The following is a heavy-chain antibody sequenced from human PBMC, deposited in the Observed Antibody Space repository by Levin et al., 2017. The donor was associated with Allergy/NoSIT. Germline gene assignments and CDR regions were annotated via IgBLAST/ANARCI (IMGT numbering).Heavy chain of an antibody. CDR2: ISYDGSNK. J-gene: IGHJ4*02. CDR3: ASGGIQLWPGEMATIIGPGHFDY. Sequence: PGGSLRLSCAASGFTFSSYAMHWVRQAPGKGLEWVAVISYDGSNKYYADSVKGRFTISRDNSKNTLYLQMNSLRAEDTAVYYCASGGIQLWPGEMATIIGPGHFDYWGQGTLVTVSS. V-gene: IGHV3-30*04. D-gene: IGHD5-24*01. CDR1: GFTFSSYA.